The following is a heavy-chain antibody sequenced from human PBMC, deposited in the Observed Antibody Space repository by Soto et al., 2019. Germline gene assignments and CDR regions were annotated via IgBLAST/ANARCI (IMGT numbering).Heavy chain of an antibody. CDR1: GYTFTSYA. V-gene: IGHV1-3*01. CDR3: ASDRIAAAVGGSRYYYMDV. J-gene: IGHJ6*03. D-gene: IGHD6-13*01. Sequence: ASVKVSCKASGYTFTSYAMHWVRQAPGQRLEWMGWINAGNGNTKYSQKFQGRVTITRDTSASTAYMELSSLRSEDTAVYYCASDRIAAAVGGSRYYYMDVWGKGTTVTVSS. CDR2: INAGNGNT.